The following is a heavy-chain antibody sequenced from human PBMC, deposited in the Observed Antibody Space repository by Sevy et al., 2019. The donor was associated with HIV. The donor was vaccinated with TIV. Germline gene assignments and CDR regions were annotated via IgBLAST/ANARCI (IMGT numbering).Heavy chain of an antibody. V-gene: IGHV3-21*01. CDR3: AREGGDVNMFGGVPRDAMDF. Sequence: GGSLRLSCAASGFTFSPYSMNWVRQAPGKGLEWVSSISSSCSYIYYADTVKGRFIISRDNAKNSLYLQMNSLRAEDTVVYYCAREGGDVNMFGGVPRDAMDFWGQGTTVTVSS. D-gene: IGHD3-3*02. CDR2: ISSSCSYI. J-gene: IGHJ6*02. CDR1: GFTFSPYS.